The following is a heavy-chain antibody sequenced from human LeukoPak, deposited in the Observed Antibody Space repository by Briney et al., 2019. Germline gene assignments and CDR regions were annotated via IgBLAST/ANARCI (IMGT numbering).Heavy chain of an antibody. CDR3: ARGEVIPSPFDY. CDR1: GGTFSSYA. V-gene: IGHV1-69*01. Sequence: SVKVSCKASGGTFSSYAISWVRQAPGQGLEWMGGIIPIFGTANYAQKFQGRVTITADESTSTAYMELSSLRSEDTAVYYCARGEVIPSPFDYWGQGTLVTVSS. J-gene: IGHJ4*02. CDR2: IIPIFGTA. D-gene: IGHD3-16*01.